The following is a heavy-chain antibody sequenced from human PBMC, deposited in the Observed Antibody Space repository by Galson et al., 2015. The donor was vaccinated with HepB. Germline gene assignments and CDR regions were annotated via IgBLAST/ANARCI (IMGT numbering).Heavy chain of an antibody. D-gene: IGHD6-19*01. CDR1: GGTFSSYT. CDR3: ARDGDSSGWYY. V-gene: IGHV1-69*04. J-gene: IGHJ4*02. Sequence: SVKVSCKASGGTFSSYTISWVRQAPGQGLEWMGRIIPILGIANYAQKFQGRVTITADKSTSTAYMELSSLRSEDTAVYYCARDGDSSGWYYWGQGTLVTVSS. CDR2: IIPILGIA.